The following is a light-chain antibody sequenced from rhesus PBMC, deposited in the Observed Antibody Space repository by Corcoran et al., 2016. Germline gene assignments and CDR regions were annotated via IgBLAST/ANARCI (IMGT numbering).Light chain of an antibody. V-gene: IGKV1-94*01. CDR2: AAS. CDR1: QGINRE. CDR3: LQVNTVPLT. Sequence: GDRVTVTCRASQGINRELSWYQQKPGKAPTSLIYAASSLQTGVSSRCSGSGSGTDFTLTIRSLQPEDVATYYCLQVNTVPLTFGGGTKVEIK. J-gene: IGKJ4*01.